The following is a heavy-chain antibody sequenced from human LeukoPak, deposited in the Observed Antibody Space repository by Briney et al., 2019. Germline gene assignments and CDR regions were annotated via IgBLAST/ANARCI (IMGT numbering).Heavy chain of an antibody. CDR2: INHSGST. D-gene: IGHD5-18*01. V-gene: IGHV4-34*01. CDR3: ARGLFLWAGTARTYYFDY. J-gene: IGHJ4*02. Sequence: TLSLTCAVYGGSFSGYYWSWIRQPPGKGLEWIGEINHSGSTNYNPSLKSRVTITVDTSKNQFSLKLSSVTAADTAVYYCARGLFLWAGTARTYYFDYWGQGTLVTVSS. CDR1: GGSFSGYY.